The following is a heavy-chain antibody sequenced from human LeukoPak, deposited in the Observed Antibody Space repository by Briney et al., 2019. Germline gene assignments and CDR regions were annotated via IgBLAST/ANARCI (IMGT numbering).Heavy chain of an antibody. V-gene: IGHV1-69*05. D-gene: IGHD3-3*01. J-gene: IGHJ3*02. CDR1: GGTFSSYA. CDR2: IIPIFGTA. Sequence: ASVKVSCKASGGTFSSYAISWVRQAPGQGLEWMGGIIPIFGTANYAQKFQGRVTITTDESTSTAYMELSSLRSEDTAVYYCARAPYDFWSGFSDAFDIWGQGTMVTVSS. CDR3: ARAPYDFWSGFSDAFDI.